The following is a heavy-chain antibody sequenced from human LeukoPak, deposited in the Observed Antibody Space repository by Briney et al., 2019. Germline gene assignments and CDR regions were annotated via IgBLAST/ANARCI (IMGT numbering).Heavy chain of an antibody. CDR2: ISGSGGST. CDR3: AKDGEETYYYGSGSYFFSS. CDR1: GFIFSSYA. D-gene: IGHD3-10*01. Sequence: GGSLRLSCAASGFIFSSYAMSWVRQAPGKGLEWVSAISGSGGSTYYADSVKGRFTISRDNSKNTLYLQMNSLRAEDTAVYYCAKDGEETYYYGSGSYFFSSWGQGTLVTVSS. V-gene: IGHV3-23*01. J-gene: IGHJ5*02.